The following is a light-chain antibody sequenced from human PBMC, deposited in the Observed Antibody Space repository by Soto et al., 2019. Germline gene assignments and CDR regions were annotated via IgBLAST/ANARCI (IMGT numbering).Light chain of an antibody. CDR2: DVS. CDR1: SSDVGGYNY. J-gene: IGLJ1*01. CDR3: CSDARSYDV. V-gene: IGLV2-11*01. Sequence: QSALTQPRSVSGSPGQSVTISCTGTSSDVGGYNYVSWYQQHPGKAPKLMIYDVSKRPSGVPDRFSGSKSGNTASLTISGLQAEDEADYYCCSDARSYDVCGTGTKLTVL.